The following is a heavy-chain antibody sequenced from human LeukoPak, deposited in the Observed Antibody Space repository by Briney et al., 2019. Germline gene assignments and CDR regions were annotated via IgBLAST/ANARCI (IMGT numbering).Heavy chain of an antibody. CDR1: GGSISSGSYY. CDR2: IYTSGST. V-gene: IGHV4-61*02. CDR3: ASGLGIYYDSSGYELGY. D-gene: IGHD3-22*01. J-gene: IGHJ4*02. Sequence: SGTLSLTCTVSGGSISSGSYYWSWIRQPAGKGLEWIGRIYTSGSTNYNPSLKSRVTISVDTSKNQFSLKLSSVTAADTAVYYCASGLGIYYDSSGYELGYWGQGTLVTVSS.